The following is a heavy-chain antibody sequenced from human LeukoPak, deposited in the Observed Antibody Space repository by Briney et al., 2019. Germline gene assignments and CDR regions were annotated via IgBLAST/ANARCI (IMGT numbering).Heavy chain of an antibody. CDR2: IYWNHK. J-gene: IGHJ4*02. CDR3: AHRLRDSGSYSCYFDY. D-gene: IGHD1-26*01. V-gene: IGHV2-5*01. Sequence: SALTLVKPTPTLTLTCTFSAFSLRTDGEGVDWIRQPPGMALERLGAIYWNHKHHSPSLQSRLTITWDTSKNQVLLTMTNMDPVDTATYYCAHRLRDSGSYSCYFDYWGQGTMVSVSS. CDR1: AFSLRTDGEG.